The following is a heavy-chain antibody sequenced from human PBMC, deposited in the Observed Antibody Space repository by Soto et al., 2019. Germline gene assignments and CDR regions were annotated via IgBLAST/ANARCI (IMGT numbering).Heavy chain of an antibody. Sequence: PSETLSLTCTVSGGSISSYYWSWIRQPPGKGLEWIGYIYYSGSTNYNPSLKSRVTISVDTSKNQFSLKLSSVTAADTAVYYCARLAGMPLVYYMDVWGKGTTVTVSS. CDR1: GGSISSYY. CDR2: IYYSGST. D-gene: IGHD2-2*01. V-gene: IGHV4-59*08. J-gene: IGHJ6*03. CDR3: ARLAGMPLVYYMDV.